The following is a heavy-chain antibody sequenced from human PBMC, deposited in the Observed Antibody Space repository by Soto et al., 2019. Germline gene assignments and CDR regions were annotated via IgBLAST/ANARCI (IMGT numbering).Heavy chain of an antibody. V-gene: IGHV3-9*01. Sequence: SLRLSCAASGFTFDDYAMHWGRQAPGKGLGWVSSISWNSDNLDYADSVKGRFTISRDNAKNSLYLQMNSLRAEDTALFYCAKDRNSYYYYDMDVWGQGTTVTVSS. CDR3: AKDRNSYYYYDMDV. J-gene: IGHJ6*02. CDR2: ISWNSDNL. CDR1: GFTFDDYA.